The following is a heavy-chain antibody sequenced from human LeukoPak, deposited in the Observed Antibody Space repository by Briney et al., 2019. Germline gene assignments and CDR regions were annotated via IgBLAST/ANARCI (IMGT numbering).Heavy chain of an antibody. CDR2: ISGSGGST. J-gene: IGHJ4*02. CDR3: AKGALIYGDYDYFDY. CDR1: GFIFSTYA. Sequence: GGSLRLSCAASGFIFSTYAMSWVRQAPGKGLEWVSAISGSGGSTYYADSVKGRFTSSRDNSEYTLYLQMNSLRAEDTAVYYCAKGALIYGDYDYFDYWGQGTLVTVSS. V-gene: IGHV3-23*01. D-gene: IGHD4-17*01.